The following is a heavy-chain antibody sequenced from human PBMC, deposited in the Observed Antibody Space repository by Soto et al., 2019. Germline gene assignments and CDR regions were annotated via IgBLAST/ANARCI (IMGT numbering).Heavy chain of an antibody. J-gene: IGHJ6*02. V-gene: IGHV1-18*04. Sequence: GASVKVSCKASGYTFTSYGISWVRQAPGQGLEWMGWISAYNGNTNYAQKLQGRVTMTTDTSTSTAYMELRSLRSDDTAVYYCARERVDIVVVPADTRIYGMDVWGQGTTVTVSS. D-gene: IGHD2-2*01. CDR1: GYTFTSYG. CDR3: ARERVDIVVVPADTRIYGMDV. CDR2: ISAYNGNT.